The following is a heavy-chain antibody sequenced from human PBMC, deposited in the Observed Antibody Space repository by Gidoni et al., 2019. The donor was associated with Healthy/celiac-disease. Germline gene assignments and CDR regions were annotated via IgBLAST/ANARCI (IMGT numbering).Heavy chain of an antibody. V-gene: IGHV1-46*01. J-gene: IGHJ4*02. CDR1: GYTFTSYY. Sequence: QVQLVQSGAEVKKPGASVKVSCKASGYTFTSYYMHWVRQAPGQGLEWMGISNPSGGSTSYAQKFQGRVTMNRDTSTSTVYMELSSLRSEDTAVYYCARAPQDYDSSWPIWYWGQGTLVTVSS. CDR3: ARAPQDYDSSWPIWY. D-gene: IGHD3-22*01. CDR2: SNPSGGST.